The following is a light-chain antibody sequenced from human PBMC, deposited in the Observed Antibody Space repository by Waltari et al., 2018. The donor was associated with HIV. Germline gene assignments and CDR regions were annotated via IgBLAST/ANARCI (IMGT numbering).Light chain of an antibody. V-gene: IGKV1-39*01. CDR1: QSIFKY. CDR2: GAS. Sequence: DIQMTQTQHSLSASVGDRFTITCRASQSIFKYLNWYQQKPGNAPKRLIYGASSLESGVPSRFSGSGSGTDFTLTVSGLQPEDFASYYCQQSHTTPFTFGPGTSVDI. J-gene: IGKJ3*01. CDR3: QQSHTTPFT.